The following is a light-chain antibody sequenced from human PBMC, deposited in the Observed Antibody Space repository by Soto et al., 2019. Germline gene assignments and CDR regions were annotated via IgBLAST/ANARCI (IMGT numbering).Light chain of an antibody. V-gene: IGKV3-20*01. CDR1: QSVSNNY. J-gene: IGKJ1*01. CDR3: QQYGSSGT. CDR2: GAS. Sequence: IFLTQSPSTPSAFQGERATLSCRASQSVSNNYLAWYQQKPGQAPRLLIYGASNRATGIPDRFSGSGSGTDFTLTISRLEPEDFAVYYCQQYGSSGTFGQGTKVDIK.